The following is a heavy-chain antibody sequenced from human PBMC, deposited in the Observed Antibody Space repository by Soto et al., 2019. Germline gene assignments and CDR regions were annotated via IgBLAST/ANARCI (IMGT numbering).Heavy chain of an antibody. J-gene: IGHJ5*02. D-gene: IGHD2-2*01. CDR1: GFTFSSYG. CDR2: ISYDGSNK. CDR3: AKGMGGIVVVPAAMDWFDP. Sequence: QVQLVESGGGVVQPGRSLRLSCAASGFTFSSYGMHWVRQAPGKGLEWVAVISYDGSNKYYADSVKGRFTISRDNSKNTLYLQMNSLRAEDRAVYYCAKGMGGIVVVPAAMDWFDPWGQGTLVTVSS. V-gene: IGHV3-30*18.